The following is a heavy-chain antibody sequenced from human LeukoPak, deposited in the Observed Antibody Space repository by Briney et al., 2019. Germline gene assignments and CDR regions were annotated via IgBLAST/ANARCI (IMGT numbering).Heavy chain of an antibody. Sequence: GGSLRLSCAASGFTFSSYSMNWVRQAPGKGLEWVSSISSSSSYIYYADSVKGRFTISRDNAKNSLYLQMNSLRAEDTAVYYCARPGYRSGSYYYYWGQGTLVTVSS. D-gene: IGHD3-10*01. CDR1: GFTFSSYS. V-gene: IGHV3-21*01. J-gene: IGHJ4*02. CDR3: ARPGYRSGSYYYY. CDR2: ISSSSSYI.